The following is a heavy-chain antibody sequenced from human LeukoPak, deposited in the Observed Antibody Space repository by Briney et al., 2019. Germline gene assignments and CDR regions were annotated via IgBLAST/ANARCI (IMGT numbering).Heavy chain of an antibody. Sequence: GGSLRLSCAASGFTFSSYSMNWVRQAPGKGLEWVSSISSSSSYIYYADSVKGRSTISRDNAKNSLYLEMNSLRVEDTAVYYCARVDHTEAFETWGQGAVVTVS. CDR1: GFTFSSYS. CDR3: ARVDHTEAFET. D-gene: IGHD1-14*01. V-gene: IGHV3-21*01. CDR2: ISSSSSYI. J-gene: IGHJ3*02.